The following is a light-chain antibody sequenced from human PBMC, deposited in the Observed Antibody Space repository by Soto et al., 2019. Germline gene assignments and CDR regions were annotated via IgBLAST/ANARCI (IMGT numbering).Light chain of an antibody. J-gene: IGKJ2*01. CDR2: AAS. V-gene: IGKV1-39*01. CDR3: LQHSSYPRT. Sequence: DIQMTQSPSSLSASVEDRVIITCRASQSISNHLNWYQQKPGKAPKLLIFAASSLQSGVPSRFSGSRSGPDFTLTISSLQPEDFATFYCLQHSSYPRTFGQGTKLEIK. CDR1: QSISNH.